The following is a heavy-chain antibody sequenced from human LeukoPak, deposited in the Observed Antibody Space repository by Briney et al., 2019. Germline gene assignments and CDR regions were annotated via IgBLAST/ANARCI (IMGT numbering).Heavy chain of an antibody. CDR3: ARGPLRHCSSTSCYGKLDY. CDR1: GGSFSGYY. CDR2: INHSGST. Sequence: SETLSLTRAVYGGSFSGYYWSWIRQPPGKGLEWIGEINHSGSTNYNPSLKSRVTISVDTSKNQFSLKLSSVTAADTAVYYCARGPLRHCSSTSCYGKLDYWGQGTLVTVSS. J-gene: IGHJ4*02. D-gene: IGHD2-2*01. V-gene: IGHV4-34*01.